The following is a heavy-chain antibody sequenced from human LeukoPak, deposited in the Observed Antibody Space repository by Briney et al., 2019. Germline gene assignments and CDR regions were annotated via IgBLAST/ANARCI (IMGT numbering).Heavy chain of an antibody. D-gene: IGHD2-2*01. Sequence: PSETLSLTCTVSGGSITSGGYYWSWIRQPPGKGLEWIGEINHSGSTNYNPSLKSRVTISVDTSKNQFSLKLSSVTAADTAVYYCARSVVPAATSFDPWGQGTLVTVSS. CDR1: GGSITSGGYY. CDR3: ARSVVPAATSFDP. J-gene: IGHJ5*02. V-gene: IGHV4-34*01. CDR2: INHSGST.